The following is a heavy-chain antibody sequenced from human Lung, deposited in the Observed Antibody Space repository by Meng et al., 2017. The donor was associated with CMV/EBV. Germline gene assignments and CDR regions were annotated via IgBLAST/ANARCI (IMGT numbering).Heavy chain of an antibody. CDR3: VREDYGDYFFDT. V-gene: IGHV3-11*01. CDR1: GFTVSDYY. CDR2: ISSSGNTI. J-gene: IGHJ4*02. D-gene: IGHD4-17*01. Sequence: GGSLRLXCAASGFTVSDYYVSWIRQAPGKGLEWLSYISSSGNTIHYADSVKGRFIISRDTPKNSVSLQMNGLRAEDTAVYYCVREDYGDYFFDTWGQGTLVTFSS.